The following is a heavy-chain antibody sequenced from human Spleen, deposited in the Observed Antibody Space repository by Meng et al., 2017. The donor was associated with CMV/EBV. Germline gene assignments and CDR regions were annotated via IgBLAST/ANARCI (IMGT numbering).Heavy chain of an antibody. CDR1: GGSFSGYY. J-gene: IGHJ3*02. Sequence: ESLKISCAVYGGSFSGYYWSWIRQPPGKGLEWIGEINHSGSTNYNPSLKSRVTISVDTSKNQFSLKLSSVTAADTAVYYCARSEPFLDIWGQGTMVTVSS. CDR3: ARSEPFLDI. V-gene: IGHV4-34*01. CDR2: INHSGST. D-gene: IGHD1-26*01.